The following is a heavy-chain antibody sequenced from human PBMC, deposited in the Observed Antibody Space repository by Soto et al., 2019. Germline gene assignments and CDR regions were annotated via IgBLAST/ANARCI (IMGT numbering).Heavy chain of an antibody. CDR3: AKGYSGYDDLDY. J-gene: IGHJ4*02. V-gene: IGHV1-18*01. D-gene: IGHD5-12*01. CDR2: ISAYNGNT. CDR1: GYTFTSYG. Sequence: ASVKVSCKASGYTFTSYGISWVRQAPGQGLEWMGWISAYNGNTNYAQKLQGRVTMTTDTSTSTAYMELRSLRAEDTAVYYCAKGYSGYDDLDYWGQGTLVTVSS.